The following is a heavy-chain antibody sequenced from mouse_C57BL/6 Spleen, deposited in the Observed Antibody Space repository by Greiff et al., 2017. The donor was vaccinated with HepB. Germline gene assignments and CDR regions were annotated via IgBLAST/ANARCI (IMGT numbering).Heavy chain of an antibody. Sequence: VQLQQSGPELVKPGASVKISCKASGYSFTGYYMNWVKQSPEKSLEWIGEINPSTGGTTYNQKFKAKATLTVDKSSSTAYMQLKSLTSEDSAVYYCARRVYGSSYDHWGQGTTLTVSS. CDR3: ARRVYGSSYDH. CDR1: GYSFTGYY. D-gene: IGHD1-1*01. J-gene: IGHJ2*01. CDR2: INPSTGGT. V-gene: IGHV1-42*01.